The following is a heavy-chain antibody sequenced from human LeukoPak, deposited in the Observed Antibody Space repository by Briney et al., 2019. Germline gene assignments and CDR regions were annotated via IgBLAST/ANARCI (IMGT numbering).Heavy chain of an antibody. V-gene: IGHV4-39*02. CDR2: IYYSGGT. J-gene: IGHJ5*02. D-gene: IGHD3-10*01. CDR3: AREDAGRGWFDP. CDR1: GGSISSSTYF. Sequence: PSETLSLTCTVSGGSISSSTYFWGWVRQPPGKGLEWIGSIYYSGGTYCNPSLKGRVTISVDTSKNQFSLKLSSVTAADTAVYYCAREDAGRGWFDPWGQGTLVTVSS.